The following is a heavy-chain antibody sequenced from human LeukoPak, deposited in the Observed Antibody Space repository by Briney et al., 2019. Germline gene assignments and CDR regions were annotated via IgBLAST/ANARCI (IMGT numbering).Heavy chain of an antibody. CDR2: ISSSSSYI. Sequence: GGSLRLSCAASGFTFSSYSMSWVRQAPGKGLEWVSSISSSSSYIYYADSVKGRFTISRDNAKNSLYLQMNRLSADDSAVYYCARASMLATAFDFWGQGTLVTVSS. CDR3: ARASMLATAFDF. CDR1: GFTFSSYS. J-gene: IGHJ4*02. D-gene: IGHD2/OR15-2a*01. V-gene: IGHV3-21*01.